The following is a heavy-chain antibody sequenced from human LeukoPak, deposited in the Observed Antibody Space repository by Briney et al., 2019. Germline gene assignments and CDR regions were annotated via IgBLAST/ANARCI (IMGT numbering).Heavy chain of an antibody. CDR3: ARGERGGYSYGLGYYFDY. Sequence: SETLSLTCTVSGGSISSYYWTWIRHPPGKGLEWIGYIYYSGSTNYNPSLKSRVTISVDTSKNQFSLKLSSVTAADTAVYYCARGERGGYSYGLGYYFDYWGQGTLVTVSS. D-gene: IGHD5-18*01. V-gene: IGHV4-59*01. J-gene: IGHJ4*02. CDR2: IYYSGST. CDR1: GGSISSYY.